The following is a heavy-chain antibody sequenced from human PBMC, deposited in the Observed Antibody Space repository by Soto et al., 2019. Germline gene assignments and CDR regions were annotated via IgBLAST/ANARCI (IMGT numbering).Heavy chain of an antibody. J-gene: IGHJ4*02. D-gene: IGHD3-16*02. CDR1: GFTFSSYS. CDR3: AKEAGELSPRPFDY. CDR2: ISSSSSYI. Sequence: EVQLVESGGGLVKPGGSLRLSCAASGFTFSSYSMNWVRQAPGKGLEWVSSISSSSSYIYYADSVKGRFTISRDNAKNSLYLKMNSLRAEDTAVYYGAKEAGELSPRPFDYWGQGTLVTVSS. V-gene: IGHV3-21*01.